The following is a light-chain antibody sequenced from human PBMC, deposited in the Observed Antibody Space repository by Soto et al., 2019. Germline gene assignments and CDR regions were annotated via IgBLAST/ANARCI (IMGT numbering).Light chain of an antibody. CDR2: GNS. J-gene: IGLJ1*01. CDR1: SSNIGAGYD. V-gene: IGLV1-40*01. Sequence: QSALTQPPSASGSPGQSVTISCTGSSSNIGAGYDVHWYQQLPGTAPKLLIYGNSNRPSGVPDRFSGSKSGTSASLAITGLQAEDEADYYCQSYDSSLSGSYVFGTGTKLTVL. CDR3: QSYDSSLSGSYV.